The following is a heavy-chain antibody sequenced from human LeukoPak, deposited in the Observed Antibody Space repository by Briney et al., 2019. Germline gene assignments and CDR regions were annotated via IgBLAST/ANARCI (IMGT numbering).Heavy chain of an antibody. D-gene: IGHD4-17*01. Sequence: PGGSLRLSCAASGFTVSNYDMHWMRQAPGKGLEWLSYFSRSGETTLYADSVQGRFTISRDSAKNSLHLQMNSLRGEDTAVYYCASYGDYPSWGQGTLVTVSS. CDR1: GFTVSNYD. CDR2: FSRSGETT. V-gene: IGHV3-48*01. CDR3: ASYGDYPS. J-gene: IGHJ5*02.